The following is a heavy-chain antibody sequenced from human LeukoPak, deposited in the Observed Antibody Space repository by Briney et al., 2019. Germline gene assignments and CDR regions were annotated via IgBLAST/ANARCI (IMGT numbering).Heavy chain of an antibody. V-gene: IGHV1-3*01. J-gene: IGHJ4*02. CDR2: INAGNGNT. CDR1: GYTFTSYA. Sequence: GASVKVSCKYSGYTFTSYAMHWVRQGPGQRLEWMGWINAGNGNTKYSQKFQGRVTITRDTSASTAYMELSSLRSEDTAVYYCARDGEDYYDSSGLSRYFDYWGQGTLVTVSS. D-gene: IGHD3-22*01. CDR3: ARDGEDYYDSSGLSRYFDY.